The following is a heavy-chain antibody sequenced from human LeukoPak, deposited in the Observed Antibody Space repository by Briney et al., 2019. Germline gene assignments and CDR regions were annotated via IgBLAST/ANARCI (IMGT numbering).Heavy chain of an antibody. CDR2: INPSVGST. V-gene: IGHV1-46*01. J-gene: IGHJ4*02. Sequence: ASVTVSCKASGYTFTSYYMHWVRQAPGQGLEWMGIINPSVGSTDYAQKFQGRVTMTRDTSTNTVYMELSSLRSEDTAVYYCARDWTAYSSSGSIFDYWGQGTLVTVSS. CDR1: GYTFTSYY. D-gene: IGHD3-22*01. CDR3: ARDWTAYSSSGSIFDY.